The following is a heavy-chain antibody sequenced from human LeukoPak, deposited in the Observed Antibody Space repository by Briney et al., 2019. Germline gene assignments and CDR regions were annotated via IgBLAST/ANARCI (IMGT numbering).Heavy chain of an antibody. D-gene: IGHD3-22*01. J-gene: IGHJ4*02. CDR3: ARDLYYDSSGYYQGY. V-gene: IGHV3-11*04. CDR2: ISSSGSTI. CDR1: GFTFSDYY. Sequence: PGGSLRLSCAVSGFTFSDYYMSWIRQAPGKGLEWVSYISSSGSTIYYADSVKGRFTSSRDNAKNSLYLQMNSLRAEDTAVYYCARDLYYDSSGYYQGYWGQGTLVTVSS.